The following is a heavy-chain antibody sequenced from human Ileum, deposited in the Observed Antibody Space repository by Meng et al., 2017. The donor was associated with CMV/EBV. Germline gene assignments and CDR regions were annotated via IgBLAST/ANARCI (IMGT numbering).Heavy chain of an antibody. CDR2: IYRSGST. V-gene: IGHV4-39*01. CDR3: ARRDRRFLEWLFDS. D-gene: IGHD3-3*01. CDR1: GGSITSTSYY. Sequence: SETLSLTCNVSGGSITSTSYYWGWIRQAPGKGLEWIGSIYRSGSTYTNPSLRSRITMSVDTSKNQFFLKLSSVTAADTAVYFCARRDRRFLEWLFDSWGQGTLVTVSS. J-gene: IGHJ4*02.